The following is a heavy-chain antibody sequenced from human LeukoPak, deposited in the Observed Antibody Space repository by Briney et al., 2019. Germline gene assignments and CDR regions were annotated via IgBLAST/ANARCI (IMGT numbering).Heavy chain of an antibody. CDR1: GFTFSSYS. CDR3: ARTIFGVHPMGY. D-gene: IGHD3-3*01. Sequence: GRSLRLSCAASGFTFSSYSMNWVRQAPGKGLEWVSSISSSSSYIYYADSVKGRFTISRDNAKNSLYLQMNSLRAEDTAVYYCARTIFGVHPMGYWGQGTLVTVSS. CDR2: ISSSSSYI. V-gene: IGHV3-21*01. J-gene: IGHJ4*02.